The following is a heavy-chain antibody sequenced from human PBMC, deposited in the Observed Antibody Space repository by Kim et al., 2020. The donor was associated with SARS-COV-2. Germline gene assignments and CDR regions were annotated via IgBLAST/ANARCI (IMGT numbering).Heavy chain of an antibody. V-gene: IGHV3-21*01. CDR1: GFTFSRHN. D-gene: IGHD3-3*01. CDR2: ISSGSKYI. CDR3: VRYPYYEVDDTFDI. Sequence: GGSLRLSCEASGFTFSRHNMNWVRQAPGKGLEWVSTISSGSKYIYYAESLKGRFTISRDNAKNSLYLQMTSLRAEDTAVYYCVRYPYYEVDDTFDIWGQGTMVTVSS. J-gene: IGHJ3*02.